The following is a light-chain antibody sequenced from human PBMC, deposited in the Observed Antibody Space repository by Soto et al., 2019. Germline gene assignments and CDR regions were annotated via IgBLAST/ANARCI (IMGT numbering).Light chain of an antibody. CDR2: TAS. CDR3: QQTYTLPRT. CDR1: QTVSKY. Sequence: DIQMTQPPCALSASVGGGGTSVCLASQTVSKYVNWYQQKPGKVPDLLIYTASTLYSGVPSRFSGRGSGTEFTLTISSLQPEDFATYYCQQTYTLPRTFAQGTKVDIK. J-gene: IGKJ1*01. V-gene: IGKV1-39*01.